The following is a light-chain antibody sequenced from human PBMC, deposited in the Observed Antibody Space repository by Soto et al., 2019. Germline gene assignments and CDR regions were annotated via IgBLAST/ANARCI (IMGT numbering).Light chain of an antibody. V-gene: IGLV2-14*03. J-gene: IGLJ1*01. CDR1: TTDVDGYDY. Sequence: QSVLTQPASVSGSPGQSITISCTGATTDVDGYDYVSWYQQHPGQAPKLMIFDVNNRPSGVSGRFSGSKSGDTASLTISGLQAEDDGDYYCTSYTGSAPVYVFGSGTKVTVL. CDR3: TSYTGSAPVYV. CDR2: DVN.